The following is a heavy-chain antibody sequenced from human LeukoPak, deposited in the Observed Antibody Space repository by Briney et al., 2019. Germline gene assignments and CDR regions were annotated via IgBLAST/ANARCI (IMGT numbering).Heavy chain of an antibody. V-gene: IGHV4-59*07. Sequence: SDTLSLTCTVSSRPISSYYWRWLPQPPGKAREWIGYNYYSGSTNYNPSLKSRVTISVDTSKNQFSLKMSSVTAADTAVYYCARGRTYYDPLYYYYMDVWGKGTTVTVSS. CDR1: SRPISSYY. CDR3: ARGRTYYDPLYYYYMDV. CDR2: NYYSGST. D-gene: IGHD3-3*01. J-gene: IGHJ6*03.